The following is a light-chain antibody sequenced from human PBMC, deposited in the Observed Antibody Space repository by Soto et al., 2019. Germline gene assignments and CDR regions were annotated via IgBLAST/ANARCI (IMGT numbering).Light chain of an antibody. Sequence: EIVMTQSPATLSVSPGESASLSCRASESVSSNLAWYQQKPGQSPRLLIFGASTRATGVPARFSGNGSETEFTLTISSLVSEDSAVYYRQQYNNWPPWTFGRGTKVEIK. J-gene: IGKJ1*01. CDR1: ESVSSN. CDR2: GAS. CDR3: QQYNNWPPWT. V-gene: IGKV3-15*01.